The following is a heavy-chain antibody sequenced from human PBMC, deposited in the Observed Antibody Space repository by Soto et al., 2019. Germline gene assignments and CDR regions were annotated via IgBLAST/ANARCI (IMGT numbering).Heavy chain of an antibody. Sequence: SETLSLTCSVFGGSMSPYYWSWIRQSPGKGLEWIANIYYRGNTNYNPSLESRVTISIDTSKNQFSLKLNSLTAADTAVFYCARHSKKTGDFDYYYGMDVWGQGTTVTVS. V-gene: IGHV4-59*08. CDR1: GGSMSPYY. CDR2: IYYRGNT. CDR3: ARHSKKTGDFDYYYGMDV. J-gene: IGHJ6*02. D-gene: IGHD7-27*01.